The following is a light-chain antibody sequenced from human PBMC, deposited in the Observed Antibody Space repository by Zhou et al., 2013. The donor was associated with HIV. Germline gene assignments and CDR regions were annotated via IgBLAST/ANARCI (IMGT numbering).Light chain of an antibody. CDR3: QHTFTTPIT. CDR1: QSISSY. V-gene: IGKV1-39*01. Sequence: DIQMTQSPSSLSASVGDRVTITCRASQSISSYLNWYQHKPGKAPKLLIYGSSSLQSGVPSRISGSGSGTEFTLSISSLQPEDFATYYCQHTFTTPITFGGGTRVEIK. CDR2: GSS. J-gene: IGKJ4*01.